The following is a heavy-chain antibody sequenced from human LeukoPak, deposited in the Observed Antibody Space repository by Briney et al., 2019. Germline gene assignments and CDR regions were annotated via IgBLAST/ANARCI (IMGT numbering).Heavy chain of an antibody. CDR3: AKVYGSGTYYREYYFDY. J-gene: IGHJ4*02. D-gene: IGHD3-10*01. CDR1: GFTFSTYA. Sequence: GGSLRLSCAASGFTFSTYAMSWVRQAPGKGLEWVSTIIGSGGSTYYADSVKGRFTISRDNSKNTLYLQMHSLRAEDTAIYSCAKVYGSGTYYREYYFDYWGQGTLVTVSS. V-gene: IGHV3-23*01. CDR2: IIGSGGST.